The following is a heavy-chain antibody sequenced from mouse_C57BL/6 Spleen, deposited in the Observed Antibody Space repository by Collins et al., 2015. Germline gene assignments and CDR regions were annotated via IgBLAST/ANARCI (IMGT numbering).Heavy chain of an antibody. CDR2: VNPSNGGT. CDR1: GYTFTSYY. J-gene: IGHJ3*01. CDR3: TRLYYGSFAY. Sequence: QVQLQQPGAELVKPGASVKLSCKASGYTFTSYYMYWVKQRPGQGLEWIGGVNPSNGGTNFNEKFKSKATLTVDKSSSTAYMQLSSLTSEDSAVYYCTRLYYGSFAYWGQGTLVTVSA. D-gene: IGHD2-2*01. V-gene: IGHV1S81*02.